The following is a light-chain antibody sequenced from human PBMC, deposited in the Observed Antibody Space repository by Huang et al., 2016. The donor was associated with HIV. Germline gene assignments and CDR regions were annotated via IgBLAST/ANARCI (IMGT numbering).Light chain of an antibody. V-gene: IGKV3-11*01. CDR2: DAS. CDR3: QQRSNWPPLT. Sequence: EIVLTQSPATLSLSPGERATLSCRASQSVSRYLACYQQRPGQAPRLLIYDASNRATGIPARFSGSGSGTDFTLTISSLEPEDFAVYYCQQRSNWPPLTFGGGTKVEIK. J-gene: IGKJ4*01. CDR1: QSVSRY.